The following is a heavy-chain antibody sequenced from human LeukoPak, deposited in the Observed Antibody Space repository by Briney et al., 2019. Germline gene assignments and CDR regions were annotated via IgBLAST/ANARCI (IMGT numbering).Heavy chain of an antibody. J-gene: IGHJ5*02. Sequence: GGSLRLSCAASGFSFSSYWMNWFRQAPGKGLEGVANIRQDGSEKYYLDSVKGRFTISRDNAKDSVHLQMNSLRAPDTAVYYCARVGAPDKFALIEGRFDPWGQGTLVTVSS. CDR3: ARVGAPDKFALIEGRFDP. D-gene: IGHD2/OR15-2a*01. CDR2: IRQDGSEK. CDR1: GFSFSSYW. V-gene: IGHV3-7*01.